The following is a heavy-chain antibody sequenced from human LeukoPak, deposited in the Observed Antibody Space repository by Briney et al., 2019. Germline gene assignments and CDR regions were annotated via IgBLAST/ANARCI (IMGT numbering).Heavy chain of an antibody. CDR2: ISSSGSTI. J-gene: IGHJ5*02. D-gene: IGHD6-19*01. CDR1: GGSFSGYY. V-gene: IGHV3-11*01. Sequence: LSLTCAVYGGSFSGYYMSWIRQAPGKGLEWVSYISSSGSTIYYADSVKGRFTISRDNAKNSLYLQMNSLRAEDTAVYYCAKVRDKQWLGFWFDPWGQGTLVTVSS. CDR3: AKVRDKQWLGFWFDP.